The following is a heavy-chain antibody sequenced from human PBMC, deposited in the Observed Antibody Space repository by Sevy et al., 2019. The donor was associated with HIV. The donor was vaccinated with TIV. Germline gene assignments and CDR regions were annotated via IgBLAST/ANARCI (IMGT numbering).Heavy chain of an antibody. Sequence: GGALRLSCAASGFNVNDNYMTWVRQAPGKGLEWVSIIHADGSSYYADSVKGRFTMSRDDSKNIVNLQMNSLRADDTAVYYCAIDRRFCGNECYLYYYYGMDVWGQGTAVTVSS. CDR3: AIDRRFCGNECYLYYYYGMDV. CDR1: GFNVNDNY. J-gene: IGHJ6*02. V-gene: IGHV3-53*01. CDR2: IHADGSS. D-gene: IGHD3-16*02.